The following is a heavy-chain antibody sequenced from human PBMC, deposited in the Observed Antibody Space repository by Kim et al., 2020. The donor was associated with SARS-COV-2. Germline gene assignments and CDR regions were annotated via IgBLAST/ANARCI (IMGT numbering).Heavy chain of an antibody. D-gene: IGHD3-16*01. CDR1: GFRFSSYA. CDR2: ISQSGYST. V-gene: IGHV3-23*01. Sequence: GGSLRLSCAASGFRFSSYAMTWVRQAPGKGLEWVSTISQSGYSTYVADSVRGRFTVSKDNSRNTVFLQMDSLTVEDMAVYYCAKDQFMTAWGISPGFDGMDVWGQGTTATVAS. CDR3: AKDQFMTAWGISPGFDGMDV. J-gene: IGHJ6*02.